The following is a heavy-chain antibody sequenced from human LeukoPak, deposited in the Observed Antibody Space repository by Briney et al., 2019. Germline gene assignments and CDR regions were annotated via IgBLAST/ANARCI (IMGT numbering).Heavy chain of an antibody. D-gene: IGHD2-2*01. CDR1: GFTFSDHF. CDR2: TRNKAHNYTT. Sequence: GGSLRLSCAASGFTFSDHFLYWVRQAPGKGLEWVGRTRNKAHNYTTSYAASVKGRSTISRHASKKLMYLQMNSLKTEDTAVYFCVRDQGRPGDYWGQGTLVTVSS. CDR3: VRDQGRPGDY. V-gene: IGHV3-72*01. J-gene: IGHJ4*02.